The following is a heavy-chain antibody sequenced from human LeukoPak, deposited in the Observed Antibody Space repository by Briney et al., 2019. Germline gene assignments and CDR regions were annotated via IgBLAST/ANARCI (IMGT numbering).Heavy chain of an antibody. J-gene: IGHJ4*02. V-gene: IGHV3-7*01. Sequence: PGGSLRLSCAASGFTFSSYAMHWVRQAPGKGLEWVANIKQDGSEKYYVDSVKGRFTISRDNAKNSLYLQMNSLRAEDTAVYYCARAGYCSSTSCYYFDYWGQGTLVTVSS. CDR2: IKQDGSEK. CDR1: GFTFSSYA. D-gene: IGHD2-2*01. CDR3: ARAGYCSSTSCYYFDY.